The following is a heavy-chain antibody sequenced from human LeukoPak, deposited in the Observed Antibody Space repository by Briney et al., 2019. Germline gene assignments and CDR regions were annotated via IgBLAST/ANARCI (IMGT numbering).Heavy chain of an antibody. CDR3: ARDGHYYYYGMDV. CDR2: INSDGSST. V-gene: IGHV3-74*01. CDR1: GFTFSDHS. Sequence: GGSLRLSCVASGFTFSDHSMMWVRQAPGKGLVWVSRINSDGSSTSYADSVKGRFTISRDNAKNTLYLQMNSLRAEDTAVYYCARDGHYYYYGMDVWGQGTTVTVSS. J-gene: IGHJ6*02.